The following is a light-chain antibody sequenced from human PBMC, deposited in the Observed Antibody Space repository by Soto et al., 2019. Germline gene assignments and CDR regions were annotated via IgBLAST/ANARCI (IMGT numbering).Light chain of an antibody. CDR2: KAS. Sequence: DIQMTQSPSTLSASVGDRVTITCRASQSITIWFAWYQQKPGKAPNLLIYKASILETGVPARFSGSGSGTEFTLTINSLQPDDFATYYCQQYSSYSWTFGQGTKVEIK. V-gene: IGKV1-5*03. J-gene: IGKJ1*01. CDR1: QSITIW. CDR3: QQYSSYSWT.